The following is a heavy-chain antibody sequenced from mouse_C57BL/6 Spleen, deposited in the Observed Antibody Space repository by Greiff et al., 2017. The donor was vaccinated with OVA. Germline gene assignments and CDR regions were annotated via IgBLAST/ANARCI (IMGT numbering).Heavy chain of an antibody. J-gene: IGHJ1*03. CDR1: GYTFTDYE. D-gene: IGHD1-1*01. CDR3: TREDYYGSSYGYFDV. V-gene: IGHV1-15*01. CDR2: IDPETGGT. Sequence: VQLVESGAELVRPGASVTLSCKASGYTFTDYEMHWVKQTPVHGLEWIGAIDPETGGTAYNQKFKGKAILTADKSSSTAYMELRSLTSEDSAVYYCTREDYYGSSYGYFDVWGTGTTVTVSS.